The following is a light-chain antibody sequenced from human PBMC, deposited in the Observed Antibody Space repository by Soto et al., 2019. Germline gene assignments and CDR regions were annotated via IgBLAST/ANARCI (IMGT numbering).Light chain of an antibody. CDR3: QSYDTSHPSVV. CDR1: GGSIASDY. J-gene: IGLJ2*01. CDR2: ENN. Sequence: NFMLTQPQSVSESPGKTVTISCTASGGSIASDYVQWYQQRPGSAPTTVIFENNQRPSGVPGRFSGSIDSSSNSASLTISGLQTEDEADYYCQSYDTSHPSVVFGGGTQLTVL. V-gene: IGLV6-57*02.